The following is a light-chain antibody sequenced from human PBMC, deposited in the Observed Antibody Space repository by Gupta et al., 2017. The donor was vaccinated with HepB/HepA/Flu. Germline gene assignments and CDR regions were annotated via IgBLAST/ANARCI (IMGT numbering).Light chain of an antibody. CDR2: AAS. J-gene: IGKJ4*01. Sequence: DIQLTQSPSFLSASVGDRVTITCRASQGISSYLAWYQQKPGKAPKLLIYAASTLPSGVPSRFSVSGSGTEFTLTISSLQPEDFATYYCQQLNSYPFFGGGTKVEIK. V-gene: IGKV1-9*01. CDR1: QGISSY. CDR3: QQLNSYPF.